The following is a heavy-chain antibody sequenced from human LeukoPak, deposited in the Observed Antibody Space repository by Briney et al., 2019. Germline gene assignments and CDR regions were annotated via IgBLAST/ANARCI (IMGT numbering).Heavy chain of an antibody. Sequence: GGSLRLSCAASGFTFSSNSMNWVRQAPGKGLEWVSSISSCSSYIYYADSVTGRFTISRDNAKNSLYLQMNSLRAEDTAVYYCAREPNYYDSSGYSTSGGQGTLVTVSS. V-gene: IGHV3-21*01. CDR2: ISSCSSYI. D-gene: IGHD3-22*01. CDR3: AREPNYYDSSGYSTS. J-gene: IGHJ4*02. CDR1: GFTFSSNS.